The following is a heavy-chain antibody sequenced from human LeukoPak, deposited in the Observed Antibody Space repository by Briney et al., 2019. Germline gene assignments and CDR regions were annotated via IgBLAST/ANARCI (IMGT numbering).Heavy chain of an antibody. CDR2: IYYTGST. Sequence: SETLSLTCTVSGGSISSSSYYWGWIRQPPGKGLEWIGSIYYTGSTFYNPSLKSRVTISVDTSKNQFSLKLNSVTAADTAVYYCARDFSGSYLFYFDYWGQGTLVTVSS. D-gene: IGHD1-26*01. J-gene: IGHJ4*02. V-gene: IGHV4-39*02. CDR1: GGSISSSSYY. CDR3: ARDFSGSYLFYFDY.